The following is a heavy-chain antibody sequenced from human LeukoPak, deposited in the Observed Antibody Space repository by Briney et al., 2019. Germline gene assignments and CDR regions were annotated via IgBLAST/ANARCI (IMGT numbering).Heavy chain of an antibody. CDR3: NGYGGNSV. V-gene: IGHV3-23*01. CDR1: GFTFSSYA. Sequence: GGSLRLSCAASGFTFSSYAMSWVRQAPGKGLEWVSGISGSGGSTNYADSVKDRFTISRDNSKNTLYLQMNSLRAEDTAVYYCNGYGGNSVWGQGTLVTVSS. J-gene: IGHJ4*02. CDR2: ISGSGGST. D-gene: IGHD4-23*01.